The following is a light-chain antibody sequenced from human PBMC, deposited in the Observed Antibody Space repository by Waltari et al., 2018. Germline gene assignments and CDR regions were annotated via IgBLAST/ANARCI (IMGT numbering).Light chain of an antibody. J-gene: IGLJ3*02. CDR3: YSTDRSNQRE. CDR1: AVPKKF. CDR2: EDT. V-gene: IGLV3-10*01. Sequence: SYELTQSTSVSVSPGQTARITCSGDAVPKKFVYWYQQKSGQAPVLVIYEDTKRPSGIPERFSGSISGTTATLTVSGAQVEDEADYFCYSTDRSNQREFGGGTKLTVL.